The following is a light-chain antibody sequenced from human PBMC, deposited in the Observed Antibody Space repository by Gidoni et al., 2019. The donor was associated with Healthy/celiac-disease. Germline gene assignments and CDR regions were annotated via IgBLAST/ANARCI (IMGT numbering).Light chain of an antibody. CDR2: GAS. CDR3: QQYNNWPPWT. Sequence: EIVMTQSTATLSVSPGERATRSCSASQRVSSNLAWYQQKPGQAPRLLIYGASTRATGIPARFSGSVSGTEFTLTISSLQSEDFAVYYCQQYNNWPPWTFGQGTKVEIK. J-gene: IGKJ1*01. CDR1: QRVSSN. V-gene: IGKV3-15*01.